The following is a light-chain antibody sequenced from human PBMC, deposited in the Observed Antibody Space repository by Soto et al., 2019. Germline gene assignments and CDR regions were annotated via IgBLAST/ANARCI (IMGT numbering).Light chain of an antibody. V-gene: IGKV3-20*01. Sequence: EIVLTQSPGTLSLSPGERATLSCRTSQSVSGTYLAWYQQKPGQAPRLLIYSVSKRAAGIPERFSGSGSGTDFTLTISRLEPEDSSVYYCHQYESSQYPFGQGTNLEIK. CDR2: SVS. CDR3: HQYESSQYP. J-gene: IGKJ2*01. CDR1: QSVSGTY.